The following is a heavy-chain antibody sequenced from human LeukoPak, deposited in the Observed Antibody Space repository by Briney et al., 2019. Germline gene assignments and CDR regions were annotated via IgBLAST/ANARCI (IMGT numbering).Heavy chain of an antibody. CDR2: IYSGGGT. Sequence: PGGSLRLSCAASGFTVSSNYMSWVRQAPGKGLEWVSVIYSGGGTFYADSVKGRFTISRDNSKNTLDLQMNSLRAEDTAVYYCARDYAKTGYCSGTSCPDAFDLWGQGTMVTDSS. CDR1: GFTVSSNY. V-gene: IGHV3-66*01. D-gene: IGHD2-2*03. J-gene: IGHJ3*01. CDR3: ARDYAKTGYCSGTSCPDAFDL.